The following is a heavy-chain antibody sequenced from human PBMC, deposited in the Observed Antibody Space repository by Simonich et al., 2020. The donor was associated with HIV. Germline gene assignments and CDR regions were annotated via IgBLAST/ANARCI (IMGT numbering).Heavy chain of an antibody. CDR2: INPNSGGT. CDR1: GYTFTGYY. Sequence: QVQLVQSGAEVKKPGASVKVSCKASGYTFTGYYMTWVRQAPGQGLEWMGRINPNSGGTNYAQKFQGRVTMTRATSISTAYMELSRLRSDDTAVYYCARAYSSGFTFDYWGQGTLVTVSS. D-gene: IGHD6-19*01. CDR3: ARAYSSGFTFDY. V-gene: IGHV1-2*06. J-gene: IGHJ4*02.